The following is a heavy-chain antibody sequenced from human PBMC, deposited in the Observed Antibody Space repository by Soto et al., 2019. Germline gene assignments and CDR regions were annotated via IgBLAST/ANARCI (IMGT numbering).Heavy chain of an antibody. CDR1: GFTFSSYW. CDR2: IKQDGSEK. CDR3: ARGDSSGWRPFDY. D-gene: IGHD6-19*01. J-gene: IGHJ4*02. V-gene: IGHV3-7*01. Sequence: PGGSLRLSCAASGFTFSSYWMSWVRQAPGKGLEWVANIKQDGSEKYYVDSVKGRFTISRDNAKNSLYLQMNSLRAEDTAVYYCARGDSSGWRPFDYWGQGTLVTVSS.